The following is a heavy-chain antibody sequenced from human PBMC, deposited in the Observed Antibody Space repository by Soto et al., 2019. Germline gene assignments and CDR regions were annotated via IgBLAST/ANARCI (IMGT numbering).Heavy chain of an antibody. V-gene: IGHV3-48*01. CDR1: GFTFSSCS. J-gene: IGHJ4*01. CDR2: ISSSSRTI. Sequence: GGSLRLSCAASGFTFSSCSMNWVRQAPGKGLEWVSYISSSSRTIYYADSVKGRFTISRANAKNSLNLQIDSLRGEDTAVYWCARDDSNGYYVGLWAWRGDGSLVSFSS. CDR3: ARDDSNGYYVGLWAW. D-gene: IGHD3-22*01.